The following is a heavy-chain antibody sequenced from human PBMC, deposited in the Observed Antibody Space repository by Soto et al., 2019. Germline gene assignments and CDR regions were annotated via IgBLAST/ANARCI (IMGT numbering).Heavy chain of an antibody. J-gene: IGHJ4*02. CDR2: INGDGDST. CDR3: ARAEVRTPGY. V-gene: IGHV3-74*01. Sequence: EVQLVESEGDLVQPGGSLRLSCAASGFTFSSYWMHWVRQAPGKGLVWVSRINGDGDSTRYADSVKGRFTISRDNAKNTLYLQMNSLRAEDTAVYYCARAEVRTPGYWGQGTLVTVSS. CDR1: GFTFSSYW.